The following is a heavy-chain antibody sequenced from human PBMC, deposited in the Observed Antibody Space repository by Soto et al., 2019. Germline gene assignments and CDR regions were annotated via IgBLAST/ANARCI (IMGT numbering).Heavy chain of an antibody. V-gene: IGHV1-69*02. CDR3: ARSSSWYLRAFDI. J-gene: IGHJ3*02. CDR2: IIPILGIA. CDR1: GGTFSSYT. D-gene: IGHD6-13*01. Sequence: SVKVSCKASGGTFSSYTISWVRQAPGRGLEWMGRIIPILGIANYAQKFQGRVTITADKSTSTAYMELSSLRSEDTAVYYCARSSSWYLRAFDIWGQGTMVTVSS.